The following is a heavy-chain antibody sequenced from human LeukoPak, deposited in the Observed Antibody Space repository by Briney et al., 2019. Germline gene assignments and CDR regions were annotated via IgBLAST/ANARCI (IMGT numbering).Heavy chain of an antibody. CDR2: ISYDGSNK. Sequence: GGSLRLSCAASGFTFSSYAMYWVRQAPGKGLEWVAVISYDGSNKYYADSVKGRFTISRDNSKNTLYLQMNSLRAEDTAVYYCARAVSIAAAGTNFDYWGQGTLVTVSS. J-gene: IGHJ4*02. D-gene: IGHD6-13*01. CDR1: GFTFSSYA. V-gene: IGHV3-30-3*01. CDR3: ARAVSIAAAGTNFDY.